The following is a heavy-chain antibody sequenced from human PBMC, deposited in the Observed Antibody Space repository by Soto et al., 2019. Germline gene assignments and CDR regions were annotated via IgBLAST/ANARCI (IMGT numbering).Heavy chain of an antibody. CDR1: GYTFTGYY. CDR2: INPNSGGT. J-gene: IGHJ4*02. Sequence: QVQLVQSGAEVKKPGASVKVSCKASGYTFTGYYMHWVRQAPGQGLEWMGWINPNSGGTNYAQKFQGWVTMTRDTSISTAYMELSRLRSDDTAVYYCARDSTAEWLLYGGAFDYWGQGTLVTVSS. D-gene: IGHD3-3*01. V-gene: IGHV1-2*04. CDR3: ARDSTAEWLLYGGAFDY.